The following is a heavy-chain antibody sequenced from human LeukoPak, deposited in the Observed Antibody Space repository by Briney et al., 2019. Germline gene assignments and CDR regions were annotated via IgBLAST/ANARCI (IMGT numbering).Heavy chain of an antibody. V-gene: IGHV4-61*02. CDR3: AREQWRTDIDY. Sequence: SETLSLTCTVSGGSISSGSYYWSWIRQPAGKGLEWIGRIYTSGSTNYNPSLKSRVTISVDTSKNQFSLKLSSVTAADTAVYYCAREQWRTDIDYWGQGTLVTVSS. D-gene: IGHD6-19*01. CDR2: IYTSGST. CDR1: GGSISSGSYY. J-gene: IGHJ4*02.